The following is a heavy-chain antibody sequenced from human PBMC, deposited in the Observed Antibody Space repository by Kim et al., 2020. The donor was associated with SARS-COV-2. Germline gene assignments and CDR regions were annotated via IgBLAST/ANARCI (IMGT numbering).Heavy chain of an antibody. J-gene: IGHJ4*01. CDR3: AGEFNSGTFYNPIHY. CDR1: GGSITSSSDY. V-gene: IGHV4-39*07. D-gene: IGHD3-10*01. CDR2: VYYSGSA. Sequence: SETLSLTCTVSGGSITSSSDYWAWIRQPPGKGLEWIGSVYYSGSAYSNPALQSRVFMSIDTSKNQFSLKLNSVTAADTATYYCAGEFNSGTFYNPIHYWGPGTLVTVSS.